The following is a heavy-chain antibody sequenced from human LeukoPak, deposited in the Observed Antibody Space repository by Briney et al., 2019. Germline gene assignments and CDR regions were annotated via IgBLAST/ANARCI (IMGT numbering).Heavy chain of an antibody. V-gene: IGHV4-38-2*02. CDR1: GYSISSGYY. D-gene: IGHD3-9*01. CDR3: ASTTPPPTLLRYFDWFNWFDP. Sequence: SETLSLTCTVSGYSISSGYYWGWIRQPPGKGLEWIGSIYHSGSTYYNPSLKSRVTISVDTSKNQFSLKLSSVTAADTAVYYCASTTPPPTLLRYFDWFNWFDPWGQGTLVTVSS. J-gene: IGHJ5*02. CDR2: IYHSGST.